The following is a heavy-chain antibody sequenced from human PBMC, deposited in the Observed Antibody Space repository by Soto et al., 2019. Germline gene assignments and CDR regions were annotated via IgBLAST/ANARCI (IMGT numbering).Heavy chain of an antibody. CDR1: GYTFTSYG. CDR3: ARGIGGWFGVAYYYGMDV. D-gene: IGHD3-10*01. CDR2: ISPYNGNT. V-gene: IGHV1-18*01. J-gene: IGHJ6*02. Sequence: QVQLVQSGAEVKKPGASVKVSCKASGYTFTSYGISWVRQAPGQGLEWMGWISPYNGNTNYAQKLQGRVTMTTDTXTXTSXVDLRSLRSDDTAVYYCARGIGGWFGVAYYYGMDVWGQGTTVTVSS.